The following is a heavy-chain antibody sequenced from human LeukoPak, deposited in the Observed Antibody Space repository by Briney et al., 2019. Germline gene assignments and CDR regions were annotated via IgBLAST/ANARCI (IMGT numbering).Heavy chain of an antibody. D-gene: IGHD3-10*01. J-gene: IGHJ4*02. V-gene: IGHV3-7*01. CDR2: IKQDGSEK. Sequence: PGGSLRLSCAASGFTFSSYWMSWVRQAPGKGLEWVANIKQDGSEKYYVDSVKGRFTISRDNAKNSLYLQMNSLRAEDTAVYYCARDGGYYYGSGRELGDYWGQGTPGTVSS. CDR3: ARDGGYYYGSGRELGDY. CDR1: GFTFSSYW.